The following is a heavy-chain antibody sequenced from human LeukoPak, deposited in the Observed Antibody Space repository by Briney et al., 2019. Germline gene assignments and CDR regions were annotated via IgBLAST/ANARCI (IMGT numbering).Heavy chain of an antibody. Sequence: PGGSLRLSCAASGFTFSSYAMSWVRQAPGKGLEWVSAISGSGGSTYYADSVKGRFTISRGNSKNTLYPQMNSLRAEDTAVYYCAKGLTIPFNYFDYWGQGTLVTVSS. V-gene: IGHV3-23*01. CDR2: ISGSGGST. CDR3: AKGLTIPFNYFDY. D-gene: IGHD3-3*01. CDR1: GFTFSSYA. J-gene: IGHJ4*02.